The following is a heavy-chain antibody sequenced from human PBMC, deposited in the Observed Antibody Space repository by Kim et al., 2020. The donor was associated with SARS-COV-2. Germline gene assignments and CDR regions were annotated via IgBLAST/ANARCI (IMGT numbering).Heavy chain of an antibody. D-gene: IGHD3-22*01. J-gene: IGHJ5*02. CDR1: GGSFSGYY. CDR2: INHSGST. Sequence: SETLSLTCAVYGGSFSGYYWSWIRQPPGKGLEWIGEINHSGSTNYNPSLKSRVTISVDTSKNQFALKLSSVPAADTAVYYCARGMRAMRITMIVVVIGWFDPWGQGTLVTVSS. CDR3: ARGMRAMRITMIVVVIGWFDP. V-gene: IGHV4-34*01.